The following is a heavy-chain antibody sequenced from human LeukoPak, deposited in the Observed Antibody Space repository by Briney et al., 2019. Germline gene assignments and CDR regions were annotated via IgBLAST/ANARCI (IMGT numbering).Heavy chain of an antibody. V-gene: IGHV1-8*01. J-gene: IGHJ6*03. CDR3: ARAPRLTGPSRVRGVKYYYYYMDV. Sequence: ASVKVSCKASGYTFTSYDINWVRQATGQGLEWMGWMNPNSGNTGYAQKFQGRVTMTRNTSISTAYMELSSLRSEDTAVYYCARAPRLTGPSRVRGVKYYYYYMDVWGKGTTVTISS. CDR2: MNPNSGNT. CDR1: GYTFTSYD. D-gene: IGHD3-10*01.